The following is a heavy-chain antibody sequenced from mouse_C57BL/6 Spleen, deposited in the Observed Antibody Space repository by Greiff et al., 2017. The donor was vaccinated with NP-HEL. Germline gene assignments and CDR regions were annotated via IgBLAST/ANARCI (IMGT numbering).Heavy chain of an antibody. J-gene: IGHJ2*01. D-gene: IGHD1-1*01. V-gene: IGHV1-15*01. CDR3: TRDGSSFDY. CDR2: IDPETGGT. Sequence: VQLQESGAELVRPGASVTLSCKASGYTFTDYEMHWVKQTPVHGLEWIGAIDPETGGTAYNQKFKGKAILTADKSSSTAYMELRSLTSEDSAVYYCTRDGSSFDYWGQGTTLTVSS. CDR1: GYTFTDYE.